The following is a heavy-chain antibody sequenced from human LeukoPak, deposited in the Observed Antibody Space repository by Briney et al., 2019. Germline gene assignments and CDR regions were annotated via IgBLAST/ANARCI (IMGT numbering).Heavy chain of an antibody. D-gene: IGHD3-22*01. CDR2: IYHSGGT. J-gene: IGHJ3*02. CDR1: GGSISSSNW. V-gene: IGHV4-4*02. Sequence: PSGTLSLTCAVSGGSISSSNWWSWVRQPPGKGLEWIGSIYHSGGTYYNPSLKSRVTISVDTSKNQFSLKLSSVTAADTAVYYCARDRPVYYDSSGYNDAFDIWGQGTMVTVSS. CDR3: ARDRPVYYDSSGYNDAFDI.